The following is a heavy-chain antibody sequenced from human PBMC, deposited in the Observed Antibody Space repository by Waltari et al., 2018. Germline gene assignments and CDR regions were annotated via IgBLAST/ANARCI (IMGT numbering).Heavy chain of an antibody. CDR3: ARGGSGSSYPFDD. V-gene: IGHV5-51*01. J-gene: IGHJ4*02. CDR2: ICPGDSDT. D-gene: IGHD3-10*01. CDR1: GYSFTDYW. Sequence: EVQLVQSGAEVKKPGESLKISCKGSGYSFTDYWIGWVRQMPGRGLEWMGIICPGDSDTIYIPSFQGLVTISADKSISTAYLQWSSLKASDTAMYYCARGGSGSSYPFDDWGQGTLVTVSS.